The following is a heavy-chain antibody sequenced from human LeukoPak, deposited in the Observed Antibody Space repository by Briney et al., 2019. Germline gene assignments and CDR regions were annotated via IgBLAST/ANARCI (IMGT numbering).Heavy chain of an antibody. Sequence: ASVKVSCKASGYTFTAYYMHWVRQAPGQGLEWLGWINPNSGGTNYAQKFQGRVTMTRDSSISTAYMELTRLRSDDTAVYYCARGSRGSPLSWGQGTLVTVSS. J-gene: IGHJ4*02. CDR2: INPNSGGT. CDR1: GYTFTAYY. V-gene: IGHV1-2*02. D-gene: IGHD3-16*01. CDR3: ARGSRGSPLS.